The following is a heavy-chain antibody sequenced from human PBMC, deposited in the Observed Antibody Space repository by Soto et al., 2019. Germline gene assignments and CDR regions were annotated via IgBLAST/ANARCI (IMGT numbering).Heavy chain of an antibody. J-gene: IGHJ4*02. V-gene: IGHV3-33*01. CDR2: IWYDGSNK. CDR3: ARDNRIAVAGTPYFDY. CDR1: GFTFSSCG. D-gene: IGHD6-19*01. Sequence: QVQLVESGGGVVQPGRSLRLSCAASGFTFSSCGMHWVRQAPGKGLEWVAVIWYDGSNKYYADSVKGRFTISRDNSKNTLYLQMNSLRAEDTAVYYCARDNRIAVAGTPYFDYWGQGTLVTVSS.